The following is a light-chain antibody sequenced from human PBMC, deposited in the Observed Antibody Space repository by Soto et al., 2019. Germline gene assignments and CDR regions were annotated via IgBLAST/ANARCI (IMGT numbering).Light chain of an antibody. CDR1: SGHTTYI. CDR3: ETWDINTPVV. Sequence: QSVLTQSSSASASLGSSVKLTCTLSSGHTTYIITWHQQQPGKAPRYLMKLETSGSYNKGSGVPDRFSGSSSGADRYLTIPNLQFEDEADYYCETWDINTPVVFGGGTKLTVL. J-gene: IGLJ2*01. CDR2: LETSGSY. V-gene: IGLV4-60*02.